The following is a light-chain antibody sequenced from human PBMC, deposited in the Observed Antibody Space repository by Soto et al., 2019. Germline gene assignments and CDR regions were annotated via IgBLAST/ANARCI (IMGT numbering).Light chain of an antibody. J-gene: IGLJ2*01. Sequence: QLVLTQSPSASASLGASVKLTCTLNSGHSNYPIAWHQHQPGKGPRFLMKVNNDGSHSKGDGIPDRFSGSSSGAERYLTVSSLQSEDEADYYCQTWGIGTLVFGGGTQLTVL. CDR3: QTWGIGTLV. V-gene: IGLV4-69*01. CDR1: SGHSNYP. CDR2: VNNDGSH.